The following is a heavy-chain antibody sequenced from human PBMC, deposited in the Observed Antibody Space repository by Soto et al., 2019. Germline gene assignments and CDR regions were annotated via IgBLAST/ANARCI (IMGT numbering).Heavy chain of an antibody. V-gene: IGHV1-18*01. CDR1: GYTFTSYG. CDR2: ISAYNGNT. CDR3: AKDGNYDFWSGYYTESVYFDY. D-gene: IGHD3-3*01. J-gene: IGHJ4*02. Sequence: ASVRVSCKASGYTFTSYGISWVRQAPGQGLEWMGWISAYNGNTNYAQKLQGRVTMTTDTSTSTAYMELRSLRSDDTAVYYCAKDGNYDFWSGYYTESVYFDYWGQGTLVTVSS.